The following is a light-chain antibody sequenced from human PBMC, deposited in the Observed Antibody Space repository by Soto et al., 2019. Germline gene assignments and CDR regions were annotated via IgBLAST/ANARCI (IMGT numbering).Light chain of an antibody. CDR3: QQYHSSPPT. CDR1: QDISTS. Sequence: AIRMTQSPSSFSASSGDRVTITCRASQDISTSLAWYRQSPGKAPQFLIYGASTLQIGVPSRFSGGGSGTDFTLTTSSLQSEDFATYYCQQYHSSPPTFGQGTKVEI. V-gene: IGKV1-8*01. J-gene: IGKJ1*01. CDR2: GAS.